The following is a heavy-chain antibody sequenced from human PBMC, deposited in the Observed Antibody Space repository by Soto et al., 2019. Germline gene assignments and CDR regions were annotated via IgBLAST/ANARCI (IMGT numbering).Heavy chain of an antibody. Sequence: ASVKVSCNSSVYTFTIYAIHCVRQAPGQRLEWMGWVNAGNGNTKYSQKFQGRVTITRDTSASTAYMELSSLRSEDTAVYYCARDVAAAAPWGQGTLVTVSS. D-gene: IGHD6-25*01. V-gene: IGHV1-3*01. CDR2: VNAGNGNT. CDR1: VYTFTIYA. J-gene: IGHJ5*02. CDR3: ARDVAAAAP.